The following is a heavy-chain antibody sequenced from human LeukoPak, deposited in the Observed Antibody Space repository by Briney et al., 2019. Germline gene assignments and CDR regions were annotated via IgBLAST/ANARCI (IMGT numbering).Heavy chain of an antibody. CDR2: IIPIFGTA. Sequence: SVKVSCKASGGTFSRYAISWVRQAPGQGLEWMGGIIPIFGTANHAQKFQGRVTITTDESTSTAYMELSSLRSEDTAVYYCARDSFYCSSTSCYGRYFDYWGQGTLVTVSS. D-gene: IGHD2-2*01. CDR3: ARDSFYCSSTSCYGRYFDY. CDR1: GGTFSRYA. V-gene: IGHV1-69*05. J-gene: IGHJ4*02.